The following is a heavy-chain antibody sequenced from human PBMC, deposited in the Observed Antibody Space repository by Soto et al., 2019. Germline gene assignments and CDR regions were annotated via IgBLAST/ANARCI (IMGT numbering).Heavy chain of an antibody. CDR3: ARYGLAAAGHFDY. CDR2: IIPIFGTA. CDR1: GGTFSSYA. V-gene: IGHV1-69*13. J-gene: IGHJ4*02. Sequence: ASVKVSCKASGGTFSSYAISWVRQAPGQGLEWMGGIIPIFGTANYAQKFQGRVTITADESTSTAYMELSSLRSEDTAVYYCARYGLAAAGHFDYWGQGTLVTVSS. D-gene: IGHD6-13*01.